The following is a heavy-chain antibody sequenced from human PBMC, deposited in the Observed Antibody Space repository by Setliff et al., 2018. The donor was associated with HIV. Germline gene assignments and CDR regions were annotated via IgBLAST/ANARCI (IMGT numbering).Heavy chain of an antibody. Sequence: SETLSLTCTVAGGAITSGDFYWSWFRQSAGKRLEWIGHIDSSGATNYNPSLKSRVTISVDTSMNQFSLRLTSVTAADTAAYFCARDVMEWFGSCFDRWGQGTLVTVSS. CDR2: IDSSGAT. J-gene: IGHJ4*02. D-gene: IGHD3-3*01. V-gene: IGHV4-61*09. CDR1: GGAITSGDFY. CDR3: ARDVMEWFGSCFDR.